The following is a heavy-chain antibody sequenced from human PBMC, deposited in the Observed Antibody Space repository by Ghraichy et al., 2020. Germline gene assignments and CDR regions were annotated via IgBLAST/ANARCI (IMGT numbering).Heavy chain of an antibody. CDR2: IRYDGSNK. V-gene: IGHV3-30*02. CDR3: AKDVDTMVRGVFDY. D-gene: IGHD3-10*01. J-gene: IGHJ4*02. CDR1: GFTFSSYG. Sequence: LSLTCAASGFTFSSYGMNWVRQAPGKGLEWVAFIRYDGSNKYYADSVKGRFTISRDNSKNTLDLQMNSLRTEDTAVYYCAKDVDTMVRGVFDYWGQGTLVTVSS.